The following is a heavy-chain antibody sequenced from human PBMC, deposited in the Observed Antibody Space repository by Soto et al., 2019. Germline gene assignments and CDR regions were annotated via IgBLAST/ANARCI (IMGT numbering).Heavy chain of an antibody. D-gene: IGHD3-9*01. Sequence: AGGSLRLSCVASGFTFSSYSMVWVRQTPGKGLEWIAYIFVSSTTIHYADSVKGRFTVSRDNTQNSLFLLMNSLRAEDTAIYYCGRDKDWAFDYWGQGTQVTVSS. V-gene: IGHV3-48*04. J-gene: IGHJ4*02. CDR2: IFVSSTTI. CDR3: GRDKDWAFDY. CDR1: GFTFSSYS.